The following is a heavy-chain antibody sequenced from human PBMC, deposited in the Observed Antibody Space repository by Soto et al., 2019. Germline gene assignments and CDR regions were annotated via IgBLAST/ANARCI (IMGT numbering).Heavy chain of an antibody. V-gene: IGHV1-3*01. Sequence: ASVKVSFKASGYTFTSYAMYWVRQAPGQRLEWMGWINAGNGNTKYSQKFQGRVTITRDTSASTAYMELSSLGSEDTAVYYCARVLGGYSYNWFDPWGQGTLVTVSS. CDR1: GYTFTSYA. J-gene: IGHJ5*02. CDR2: INAGNGNT. D-gene: IGHD5-12*01. CDR3: ARVLGGYSYNWFDP.